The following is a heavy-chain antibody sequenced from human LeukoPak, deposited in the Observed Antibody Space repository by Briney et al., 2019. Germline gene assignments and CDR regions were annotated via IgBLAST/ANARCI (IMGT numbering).Heavy chain of an antibody. V-gene: IGHV3-9*01. Sequence: GGSLRLSCAASGFTFDDYAMHWVRQAPGKGLEWVSGISWNSGSIGYADSVKGRFTISRDNAKNSLYLQMNSLRAEDTALYYCAKDIRPYCSSTSCYTNWFDPWGQGILVTVSP. CDR3: AKDIRPYCSSTSCYTNWFDP. D-gene: IGHD2-2*01. J-gene: IGHJ5*02. CDR2: ISWNSGSI. CDR1: GFTFDDYA.